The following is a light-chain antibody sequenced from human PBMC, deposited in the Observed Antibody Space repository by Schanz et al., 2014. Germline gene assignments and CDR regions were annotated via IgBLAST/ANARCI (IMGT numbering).Light chain of an antibody. CDR2: GDS. Sequence: QSVLTQPPSASGTPGQRVTISCSGSSYNIGSNTVNWYQQLPGTAPKLLIFGDSNRPSGVPGRFSGSKSGTSASLAISGLQSEDEADYYCAAWDDSLSGYVFGTGTKLTVL. J-gene: IGLJ1*01. CDR1: SYNIGSNT. CDR3: AAWDDSLSGYV. V-gene: IGLV1-44*01.